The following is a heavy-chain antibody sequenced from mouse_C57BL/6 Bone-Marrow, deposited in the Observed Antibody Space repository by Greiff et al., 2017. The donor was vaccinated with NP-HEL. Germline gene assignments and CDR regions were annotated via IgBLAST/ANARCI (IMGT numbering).Heavy chain of an antibody. CDR3: ARWGPIYYSNYGWYFDV. V-gene: IGHV1-59*01. CDR1: GYTFTSYW. D-gene: IGHD2-5*01. J-gene: IGHJ1*03. CDR2: IDPSDSYT. Sequence: VQLQQPGAELVRPGTSVKLSCKASGYTFTSYWMHWVKQRPGQGLEWIGVIDPSDSYTNYNQKFKGKATLTVDTSSSTAYMQLSSLTSEDSAVYYCARWGPIYYSNYGWYFDVWGTGTTVTVSS.